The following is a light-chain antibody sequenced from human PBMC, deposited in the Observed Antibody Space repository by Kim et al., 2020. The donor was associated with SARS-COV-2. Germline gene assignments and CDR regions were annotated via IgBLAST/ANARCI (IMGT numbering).Light chain of an antibody. CDR3: QVWDSSVV. V-gene: IGLV3-9*01. CDR2: RDS. Sequence: SVALGQTARITGGGNNIGSKNVHWYQQKPGQAPVLVIYRDSNRPSGIPERFSGSNSGNTATLTISRAQAGDEADYYCQVWDSSVVFGGGTKLTVL. CDR1: NIGSKN. J-gene: IGLJ2*01.